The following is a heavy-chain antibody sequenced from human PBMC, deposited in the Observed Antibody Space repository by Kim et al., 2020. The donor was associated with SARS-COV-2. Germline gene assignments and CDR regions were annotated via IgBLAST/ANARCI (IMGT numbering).Heavy chain of an antibody. CDR3: AKDRSLGSNWNNNWFDP. J-gene: IGHJ5*02. V-gene: IGHV3-23*01. CDR1: GFTFSSYA. CDR2: ISGSGGST. D-gene: IGHD1-1*01. Sequence: GGSLRLSCAASGFTFSSYAMSWVRQAPGKVLEWVSAISGSGGSTYYADSVKGRFTISRDNSKNTLYLQMNSLRAEDTAVYYCAKDRSLGSNWNNNWFDPWGQGTLVTVSS.